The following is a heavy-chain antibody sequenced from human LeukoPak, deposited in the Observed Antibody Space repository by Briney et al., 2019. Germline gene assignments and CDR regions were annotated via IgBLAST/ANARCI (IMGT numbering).Heavy chain of an antibody. CDR3: ARDLYGRFDY. Sequence: SETLSLTCTVSGDSISSYYWNWIRQPPAKGLEWIGYIYYSGDTNYNPSLKSRVTISVDTSKNRFSLKLTSLTAADTAVYYCARDLYGRFDYWGQGSLVTVSS. D-gene: IGHD4-17*01. V-gene: IGHV4-59*01. CDR2: IYYSGDT. CDR1: GDSISSYY. J-gene: IGHJ4*02.